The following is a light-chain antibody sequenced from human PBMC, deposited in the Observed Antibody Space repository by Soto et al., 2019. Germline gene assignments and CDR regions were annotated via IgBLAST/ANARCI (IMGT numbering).Light chain of an antibody. Sequence: QSALTQPASVSGSPGQSIAISCTGTSSDVGSYNLVSWYQQHPGKAPKLMIYKGTKRPSGVSNRFSGSKSGNTASLTISGLQAEDEADYYCCSSAGSSLYVFGSGTKVTVL. CDR2: KGT. J-gene: IGLJ1*01. CDR1: SSDVGSYNL. CDR3: CSSAGSSLYV. V-gene: IGLV2-23*01.